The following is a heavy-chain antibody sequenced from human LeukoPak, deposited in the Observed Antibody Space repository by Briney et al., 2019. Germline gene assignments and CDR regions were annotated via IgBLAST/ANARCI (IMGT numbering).Heavy chain of an antibody. CDR2: TYYRSKWYN. D-gene: IGHD2-15*01. J-gene: IGHJ5*01. CDR3: AKTAASSIAS. V-gene: IGHV6-1*01. CDR1: GDSVSSNSAA. Sequence: SQTLSLTCAISGDSVSSNSAAWNCIRQPPSRGLEWLGRTYYRSKWYNHYAVSVKSRITINPDTSKNQFSLQLNSVTPEDTAVYYCAKTAASSIASWGQGSLVTVSS.